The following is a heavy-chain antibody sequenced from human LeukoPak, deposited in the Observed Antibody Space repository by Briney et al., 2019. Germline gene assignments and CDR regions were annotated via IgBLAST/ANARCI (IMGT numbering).Heavy chain of an antibody. Sequence: GGSLRLSCAASGFTFSNYAMSWVRQAPGRGLEWVSTISGSGANTYYADSVKGRFTISRDNSKNTLYLQMNSLRADDTAIYYCAKGRALEVVAAFNYWGQGTVITASS. CDR1: GFTFSNYA. V-gene: IGHV3-23*01. J-gene: IGHJ4*02. CDR3: AKGRALEVVAAFNY. D-gene: IGHD2-15*01. CDR2: ISGSGANT.